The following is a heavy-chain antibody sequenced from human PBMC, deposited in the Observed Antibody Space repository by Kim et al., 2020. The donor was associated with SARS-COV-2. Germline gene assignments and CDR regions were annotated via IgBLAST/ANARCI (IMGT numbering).Heavy chain of an antibody. D-gene: IGHD3-22*01. J-gene: IGHJ4*02. CDR1: GGSISSSYYY. V-gene: IGHV4-39*01. Sequence: SETLSLTCTVSGGSISSSYYYWGWIRQPPGKGLEWIGSIFHSGSTYYNPSLKSRVTISVDTSKNQFSLRLSSVTAADTAVYYCARQVHITMIVVVSPFDYWGQGTLVTVSS. CDR3: ARQVHITMIVVVSPFDY. CDR2: IFHSGST.